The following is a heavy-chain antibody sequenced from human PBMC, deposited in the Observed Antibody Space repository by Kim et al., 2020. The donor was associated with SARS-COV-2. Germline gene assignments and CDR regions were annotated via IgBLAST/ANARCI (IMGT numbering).Heavy chain of an antibody. V-gene: IGHV3-33*05. Sequence: GGSLRLSCAASGFTFSSYGMHWVRQAPGKGLEWVAVISYDGSNKYYADSVKGRFTISRDNSKNTLYLQMNSLRAEDTAVYYCAREGGDYENYYYGMDVWGQETTVTVSS. D-gene: IGHD4-17*01. CDR3: AREGGDYENYYYGMDV. CDR1: GFTFSSYG. CDR2: ISYDGSNK. J-gene: IGHJ6*02.